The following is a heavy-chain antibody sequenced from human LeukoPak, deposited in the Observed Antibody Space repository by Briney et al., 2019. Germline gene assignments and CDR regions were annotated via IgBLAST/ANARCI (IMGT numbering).Heavy chain of an antibody. V-gene: IGHV3-21*01. Sequence: ESGGSLRLSCVASGFDLSTYTMNWVRQAPGKGLEWASSITGNSHYIYYADSVKGRFNISRDNAQNSLFLQMNSLRAEDTAVYFCASAQGGVILPDYFHHWGQGTLVTVSS. J-gene: IGHJ1*01. CDR1: GFDLSTYT. CDR3: ASAQGGVILPDYFHH. CDR2: ITGNSHYI. D-gene: IGHD3-16*02.